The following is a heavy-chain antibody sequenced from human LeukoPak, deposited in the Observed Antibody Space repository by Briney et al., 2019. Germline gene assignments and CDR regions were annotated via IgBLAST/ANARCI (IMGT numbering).Heavy chain of an antibody. J-gene: IGHJ4*02. CDR3: SRESGPFCPFGY. D-gene: IGHD1-26*01. Sequence: SETLSLTCGVSGGSISGTNWWSWVRQPPGQGLEWIGEISLAGQTNYNPSLNGRVTMSLDKSSNQLSLHLTSVSAADTATYFCSRESGPFCPFGYWGQGTLVIVSS. V-gene: IGHV4/OR15-8*02. CDR2: ISLAGQT. CDR1: GGSISGTNW.